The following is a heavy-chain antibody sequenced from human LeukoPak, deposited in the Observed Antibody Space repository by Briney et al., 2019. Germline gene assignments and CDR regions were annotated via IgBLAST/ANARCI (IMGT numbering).Heavy chain of an antibody. D-gene: IGHD3-10*01. V-gene: IGHV3-30*04. J-gene: IGHJ6*02. CDR1: GFAFSRYA. CDR2: MSHDGRSK. Sequence: GGSLRLSCAASGFAFSRYAMHWVRQAPGKGLEWVAVMSHDGRSKYYADSVKGRFTTSRDNPKNTLFLHMNSLRVEDTAVYYCARDEWGEGFGELSALVSMDVWGRGTTVTVSS. CDR3: ARDEWGEGFGELSALVSMDV.